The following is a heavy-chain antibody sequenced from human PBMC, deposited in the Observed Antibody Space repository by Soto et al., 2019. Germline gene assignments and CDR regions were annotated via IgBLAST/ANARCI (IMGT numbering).Heavy chain of an antibody. V-gene: IGHV4-39*01. CDR3: ARLPTGYPNWFDP. D-gene: IGHD3-9*01. CDR1: GASISTNHHN. CDR2: IHYRGDT. J-gene: IGHJ5*02. Sequence: SETLSLTCTVSGASISTNHHNWAWVRQPPGKGLEWMGNIHYRGDTYFNPSLGSRLSMSVDTSKNQFSLKLTSVTAADTAVYYGARLPTGYPNWFDPWGQGPLVTVSS.